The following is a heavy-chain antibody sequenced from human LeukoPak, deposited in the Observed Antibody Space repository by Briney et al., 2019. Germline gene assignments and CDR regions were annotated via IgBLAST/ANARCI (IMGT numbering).Heavy chain of an antibody. CDR2: IYHSGST. CDR1: GYSISSGYY. J-gene: IGHJ3*02. V-gene: IGHV4-38-2*01. Sequence: PSETLSLTCAVSGYSISSGYYWGWLRPPPGQGLEWIGSIYHSGSTYYNPSLKSRVTISVDTSKNQFSLKLSSVTAADTAVYYCARRTDCSGGSCSLDIWGQGTMVTVSS. D-gene: IGHD2-15*01. CDR3: ARRTDCSGGSCSLDI.